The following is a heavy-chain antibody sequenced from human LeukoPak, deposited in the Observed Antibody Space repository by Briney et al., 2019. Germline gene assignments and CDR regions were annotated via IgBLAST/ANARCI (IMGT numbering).Heavy chain of an antibody. CDR2: IKQDGSEK. J-gene: IGHJ4*02. CDR3: ARADSGSYVEGYFDY. V-gene: IGHV3-7*01. CDR1: GFTFSSYW. D-gene: IGHD1-26*01. Sequence: PGGSLRLSCAASGFTFSSYWMSWVRQAPGKGLEWVANIKQDGSEKYYVDSVKGRFTISRDNAKNSLYLQMNSLRAEDTAVYYCARADSGSYVEGYFDYWGQGTLVTVSS.